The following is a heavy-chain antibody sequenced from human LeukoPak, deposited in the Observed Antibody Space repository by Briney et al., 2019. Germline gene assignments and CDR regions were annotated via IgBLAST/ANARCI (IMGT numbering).Heavy chain of an antibody. J-gene: IGHJ4*02. CDR3: ARESGSYYVRWFDY. D-gene: IGHD1-26*01. V-gene: IGHV3-53*01. Sequence: GGSLRLSCAASGFTVSSNYMSWARQAPGKGLEWVSVIYSGGSTYYADSVKGRFTISRDNSKNTLYLQMNSLRAEDAAVYYCARESGSYYVRWFDYWGQGTLVTVSS. CDR1: GFTVSSNY. CDR2: IYSGGST.